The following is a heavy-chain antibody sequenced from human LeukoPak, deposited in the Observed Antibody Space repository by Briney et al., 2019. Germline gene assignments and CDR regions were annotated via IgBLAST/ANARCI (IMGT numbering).Heavy chain of an antibody. V-gene: IGHV1-8*01. Sequence: ASVKVSCKASGNTFSSYDINWVRKATGQELEWMGWMNPNSGNTGYAQKFQGRVTMTRNTSISTAYMELSSLRSEDTAVYYCARGIFRVAGTGVHYWGQGTLVTVSS. CDR3: ARGIFRVAGTGVHY. J-gene: IGHJ4*02. CDR2: MNPNSGNT. CDR1: GNTFSSYD. D-gene: IGHD6-19*01.